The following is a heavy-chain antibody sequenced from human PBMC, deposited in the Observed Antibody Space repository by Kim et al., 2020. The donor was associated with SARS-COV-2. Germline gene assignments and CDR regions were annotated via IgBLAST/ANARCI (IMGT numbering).Heavy chain of an antibody. Sequence: SETLSLTCTVSGGSTSSYYWSWIRQSPGKGLEYIGYISYSGRTNSNPSLKSRVTISLDTSKTHFSLKLNSVTAADTAVYFCARGYYTGTYTNWFDPWGQGILVTVSS. CDR3: ARGYYTGTYTNWFDP. CDR2: ISYSGRT. V-gene: IGHV4-59*13. J-gene: IGHJ5*02. CDR1: GGSTSSYY. D-gene: IGHD1-26*01.